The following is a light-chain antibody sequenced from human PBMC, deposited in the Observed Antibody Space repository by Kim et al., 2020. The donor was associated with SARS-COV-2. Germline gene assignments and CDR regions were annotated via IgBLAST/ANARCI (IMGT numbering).Light chain of an antibody. J-gene: IGLJ3*02. CDR2: DVY. CDR1: SSDVGGYGL. V-gene: IGLV2-11*01. CDR3: CSYAGSFSWV. Sequence: GQPVTISCTGTSSDVGGYGLVSWYQQFPGKAPKLIIYDVYNRPSAVPDRFSGSKSGNTASLTISGLQTEDEADYYCCSYAGSFSWVFGGGTQLTVL.